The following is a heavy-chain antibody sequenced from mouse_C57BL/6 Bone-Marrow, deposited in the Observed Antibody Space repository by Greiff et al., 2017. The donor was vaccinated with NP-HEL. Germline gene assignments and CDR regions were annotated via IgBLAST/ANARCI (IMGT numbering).Heavy chain of an antibody. CDR1: GFTFSDYY. D-gene: IGHD1-1*01. CDR2: ISNGGGST. CDR3: ARSLATTVGDYAMDY. Sequence: DVQLVESGGGLVQPGGSLKLSCAASGFTFSDYYMYWVRQTPEKRLEWVAYISNGGGSTYYPDTVKGRFTISRDNAKNTLYLQMSRLKSEDTAMYYCARSLATTVGDYAMDYWGQGTSVTVSS. V-gene: IGHV5-12*01. J-gene: IGHJ4*01.